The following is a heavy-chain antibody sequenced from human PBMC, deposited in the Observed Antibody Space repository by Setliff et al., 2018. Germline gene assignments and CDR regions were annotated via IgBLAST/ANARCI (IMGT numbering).Heavy chain of an antibody. CDR1: GFTFNSHW. J-gene: IGHJ6*03. V-gene: IGHV3-74*01. CDR3: ARQQGYDSGHPGPHYNHDYMDV. CDR2: IYHDGSSP. Sequence: GGSLRLSCAASGFTFNSHWMCWVRQAPGKGLVWVSHIYHDGSSPTYADSVHGRFTISRDNATNTLFLQLDSLSVDDTGVYYCARQQGYDSGHPGPHYNHDYMDVWGKGTTVTVSS. D-gene: IGHD6-25*01.